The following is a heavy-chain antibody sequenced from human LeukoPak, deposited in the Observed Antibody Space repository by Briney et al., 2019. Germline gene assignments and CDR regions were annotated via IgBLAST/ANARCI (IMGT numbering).Heavy chain of an antibody. Sequence: PGGSLRLSCAASGFTFSRYAMSWVRQAPGKGLEWVSGISGSGGSTFYADSVKGRFTISRDNSKNTLYLQMNSLRAEDTAVYYCAKDQGMTLAGTGDYWGQGTLVTVSS. CDR1: GFTFSRYA. J-gene: IGHJ4*02. CDR2: ISGSGGST. CDR3: AKDQGMTLAGTGDY. V-gene: IGHV3-23*01. D-gene: IGHD6-19*01.